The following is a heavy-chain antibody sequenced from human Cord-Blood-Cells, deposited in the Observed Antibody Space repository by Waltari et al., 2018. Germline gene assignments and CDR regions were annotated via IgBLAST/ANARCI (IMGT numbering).Heavy chain of an antibody. CDR3: ARVDGDYTFNF. CDR1: GFTVSSNY. V-gene: IGHV3-53*01. Sequence: EVQLVESGGGLIQPGGSLRLSCAASGFTVSSNYMILVRQASGKGVEGFSVIYSDGSTYDADSGKGRLTITGDTSKDTVYLHMNSLRAEDTAVYCCARVDGDYTFNFWGQGTLVAVSS. J-gene: IGHJ4*02. D-gene: IGHD4-17*01. CDR2: IYSDGST.